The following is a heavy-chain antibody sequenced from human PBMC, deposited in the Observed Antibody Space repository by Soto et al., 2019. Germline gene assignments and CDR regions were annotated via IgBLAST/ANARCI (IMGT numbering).Heavy chain of an antibody. Sequence: ASVKVSCKASGGTFSSYAISWVRQAPGQGLEWMGGIIPIFGTANYAQKFQGRVTITADKSTSTAYMELSSLRSEDTAVYYCARVVGEEWLLFDYYYYGMDVWGKGTTVTVSS. V-gene: IGHV1-69*06. CDR1: GGTFSSYA. CDR3: ARVVGEEWLLFDYYYYGMDV. J-gene: IGHJ6*04. D-gene: IGHD3-3*01. CDR2: IIPIFGTA.